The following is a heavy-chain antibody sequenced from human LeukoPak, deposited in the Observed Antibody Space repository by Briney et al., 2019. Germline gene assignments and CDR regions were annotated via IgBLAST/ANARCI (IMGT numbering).Heavy chain of an antibody. CDR3: ARGPYYDFWSGYYHYYYGMDV. J-gene: IGHJ6*02. CDR1: GFTFSSYS. V-gene: IGHV3-21*01. Sequence: GGSLRLSCAASGFTFSSYSMNWVRQAPGKGLEWVSSISSSSSYIYYADSVKGRFTISRDNAKNSLYLQMNSLRAEDTAVYYCARGPYYDFWSGYYHYYYGMDVWGQGTTVTVSS. CDR2: ISSSSSYI. D-gene: IGHD3-3*01.